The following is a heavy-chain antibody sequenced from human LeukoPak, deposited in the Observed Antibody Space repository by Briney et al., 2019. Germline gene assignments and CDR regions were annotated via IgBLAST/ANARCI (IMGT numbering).Heavy chain of an antibody. CDR3: AREGGVLGEAFDV. J-gene: IGHJ3*01. CDR2: IGDSSRSI. CDR1: GFTLSSYA. Sequence: GGSLRLSCAASGFTLSSYATTWVRQAPGKGLEWVSSIGDSSRSIFYADSVKGRFTISRDNAKNSLYLQMNSLRAEDTAVYYCAREGGVLGEAFDVWGQGTMVTISS. V-gene: IGHV3-21*01. D-gene: IGHD3-10*01.